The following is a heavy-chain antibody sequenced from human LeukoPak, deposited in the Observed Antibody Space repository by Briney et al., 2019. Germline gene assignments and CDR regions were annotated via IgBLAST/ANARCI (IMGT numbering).Heavy chain of an antibody. V-gene: IGHV3-48*03. CDR2: ISNSGSSTI. CDR3: ASLWELLGN. D-gene: IGHD1-26*01. Sequence: GGSLRLSCAASGFTFSSYEMDWVRQAPGKGLEWVAYISNSGSSTIYYADSVKGRFTISRDNAKNSLYLQVNSLRAEDTAVYYCASLWELLGNWGQGTLVTVSA. J-gene: IGHJ4*02. CDR1: GFTFSSYE.